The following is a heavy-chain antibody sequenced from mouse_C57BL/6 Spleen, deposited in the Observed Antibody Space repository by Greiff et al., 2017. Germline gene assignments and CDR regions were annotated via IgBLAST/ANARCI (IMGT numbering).Heavy chain of an antibody. CDR2: IYPGSGST. D-gene: IGHD1-1*01. J-gene: IGHJ4*01. CDR1: GYTFTSYW. CDR3: ARSPHYYGSSPHAMDY. V-gene: IGHV1-55*01. Sequence: QVQLQQPGAELVKPGASVKMSCKASGYTFTSYWITWVKQRPGQGLEWIGDIYPGSGSTNYNEKFKSKATLTVDTSSSTAYMQLSSLTSEDSTVYYWARSPHYYGSSPHAMDYWGQGTSVTVSS.